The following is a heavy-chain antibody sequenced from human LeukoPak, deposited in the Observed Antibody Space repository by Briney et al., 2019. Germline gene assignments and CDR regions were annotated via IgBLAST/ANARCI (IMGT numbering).Heavy chain of an antibody. J-gene: IGHJ4*02. CDR1: GFIFGNYW. Sequence: EGSLRLSCVASGFIFGNYWMNWVRQAPGKGLEWVANINQDGSEKYYVDSVKGRFTISRDNAKNSLYLQMNSLRADEDTAVYYCARAAGYKSFDCWGQGTLVTVSS. CDR2: INQDGSEK. V-gene: IGHV3-7*05. D-gene: IGHD1-14*01. CDR3: ARAAGYKSFDC.